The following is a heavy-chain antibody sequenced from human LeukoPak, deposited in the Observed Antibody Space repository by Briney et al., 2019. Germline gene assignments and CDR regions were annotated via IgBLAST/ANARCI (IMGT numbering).Heavy chain of an antibody. CDR2: IRGDRGET. V-gene: IGHV3-74*01. D-gene: IGHD3-10*01. Sequence: GGALRLSCAASGFTFTNHWMHRVRQVPGKRLSWSSRIRGDRGETNYADSVRGSFPTSRDNAKDLLYLQMDSLGAEDTAVYYCGRDAVLGSGSIDYWGPGVLVAVSS. CDR1: GFTFTNHW. CDR3: GRDAVLGSGSIDY. J-gene: IGHJ4*01.